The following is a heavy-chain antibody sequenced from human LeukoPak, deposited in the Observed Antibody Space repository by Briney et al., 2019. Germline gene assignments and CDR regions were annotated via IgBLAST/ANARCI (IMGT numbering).Heavy chain of an antibody. CDR1: GFTFSSYW. CDR2: INSDGSST. D-gene: IGHD6-19*01. V-gene: IGHV3-74*01. J-gene: IGHJ4*02. Sequence: GGSLRLSCAASGFTFSSYWMHWVRQAPGKGLVWVSRINSDGSSTSYADSVRGRFTISRDNAKNTLYLQMNSLRAEDTAVYYCAQEKEAIAVADHWGQGTLVTVSS. CDR3: AQEKEAIAVADH.